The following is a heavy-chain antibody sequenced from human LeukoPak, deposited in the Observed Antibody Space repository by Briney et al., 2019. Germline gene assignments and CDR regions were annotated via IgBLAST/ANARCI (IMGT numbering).Heavy chain of an antibody. Sequence: GGSLRRSCEASGFTFSDYAMTWVRQAPGKGLEWVSEITGSGISTYYADSVKGRFTISRDNSKNTLYLQMNSLRAEDTAVYYCAREHSDFDYWGQGTLVTVSS. V-gene: IGHV3-23*01. CDR1: GFTFSDYA. CDR3: AREHSDFDY. CDR2: ITGSGIST. J-gene: IGHJ4*02.